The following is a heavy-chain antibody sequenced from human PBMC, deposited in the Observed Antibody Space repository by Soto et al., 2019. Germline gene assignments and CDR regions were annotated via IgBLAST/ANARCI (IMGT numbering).Heavy chain of an antibody. CDR3: ARDLTKGLDV. D-gene: IGHD4-4*01. J-gene: IGHJ6*02. V-gene: IGHV1-18*01. Sequence: QVHLVQSGAEVKKPGASVKVSCKASGYTFTTCGISWVRQAPGQGLEWMGLINTYNGYTQYSQSFQGRVTMTTDTSTGTVYMELRSLTSDDTAVYYCARDLTKGLDVWGQGTTVTVSS. CDR2: INTYNGYT. CDR1: GYTFTTCG.